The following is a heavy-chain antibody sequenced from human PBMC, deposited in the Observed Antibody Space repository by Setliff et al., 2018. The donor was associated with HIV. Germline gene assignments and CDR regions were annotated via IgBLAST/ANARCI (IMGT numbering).Heavy chain of an antibody. CDR3: ARERPGDHYESTGYQLADWFDP. V-gene: IGHV1-46*01. D-gene: IGHD3-22*01. Sequence: VASVKVSCKASGYTFTSYYMHWVRQAPGQGLEWMGVINPSGGSTSYAQKFQGRVTMTRDTSTSTTYMEVSSLRSEDTAVYYCARERPGDHYESTGYQLADWFDPWGQGTLVTVSS. CDR2: INPSGGST. J-gene: IGHJ5*02. CDR1: GYTFTSYY.